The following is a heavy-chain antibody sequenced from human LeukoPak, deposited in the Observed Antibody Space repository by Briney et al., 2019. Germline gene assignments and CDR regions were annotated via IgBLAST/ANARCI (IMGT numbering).Heavy chain of an antibody. Sequence: GASVKVSCKASGGTFSSYAISWVRQAPGQGLEWMGRIIPILGIANYAQKFQGRVTMTEDTSTDTAYMELSSLRSEDTAVYYCATGLVEQQPYFDLWGRGTLVTVSS. CDR1: GGTFSSYA. J-gene: IGHJ2*01. D-gene: IGHD6-13*01. V-gene: IGHV1-69*04. CDR3: ATGLVEQQPYFDL. CDR2: IIPILGIA.